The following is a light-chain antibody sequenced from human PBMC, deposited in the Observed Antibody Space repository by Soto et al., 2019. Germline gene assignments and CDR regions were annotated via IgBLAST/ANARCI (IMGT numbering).Light chain of an antibody. J-gene: IGKJ2*03. CDR2: DAS. Sequence: EIVLTQSPATLSLSPGERATLSCRASQSVSSNYLAWYQQKPGQAPRLLIYDASTRATGIPDRFSGSGSGTAFTLTISRLEPEDFAVYYCQQYGSSPPYSFGHGTKLEIK. CDR1: QSVSSNY. CDR3: QQYGSSPPYS. V-gene: IGKV3-20*01.